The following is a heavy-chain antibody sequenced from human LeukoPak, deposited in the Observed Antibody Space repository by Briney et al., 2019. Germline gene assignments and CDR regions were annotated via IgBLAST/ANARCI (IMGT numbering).Heavy chain of an antibody. D-gene: IGHD2-21*02. Sequence: GGSLRLSCVVSGFTFNRCWMNWVRQAPGKGLEWVAHINPDGRDTYYVDSVKGRFTISRDNAQSSMYLQMNGLRVEDTAVYYCTSWGDTTAEYFQRWGQGTLVTVSS. J-gene: IGHJ1*01. CDR1: GFTFNRCW. CDR3: TSWGDTTAEYFQR. V-gene: IGHV3-7*01. CDR2: INPDGRDT.